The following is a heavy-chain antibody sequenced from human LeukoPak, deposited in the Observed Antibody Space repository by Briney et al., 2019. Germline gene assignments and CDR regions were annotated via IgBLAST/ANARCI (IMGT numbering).Heavy chain of an antibody. CDR1: GFTFSSYA. CDR3: AKETYYYDSSGYYPLDY. J-gene: IGHJ4*02. Sequence: GGSLRLSCAASGFTFSSYAVSWVRQAPGKGLEWVSAISGSGGSTYYADSVKGRFTISRDNSKNTLYLQMNSLRAEDTAVYYCAKETYYYDSSGYYPLDYWGQGTLVTVSS. D-gene: IGHD3-22*01. V-gene: IGHV3-23*01. CDR2: ISGSGGST.